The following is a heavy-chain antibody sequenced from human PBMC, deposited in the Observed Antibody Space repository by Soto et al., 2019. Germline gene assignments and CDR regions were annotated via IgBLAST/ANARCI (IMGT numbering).Heavy chain of an antibody. V-gene: IGHV4-34*01. CDR3: AGGRYRSITMIVVVMRNWFDP. J-gene: IGHJ5*02. D-gene: IGHD3-22*01. CDR1: GGSFSGYY. Sequence: PETLSLTCAVYGGSFSGYYWSWIRQPPGKGLEWIGEINHSGSTNYNPSLKSRVTISVDTSKNQFSLKLSSVTAADTAVYYCAGGRYRSITMIVVVMRNWFDPWGQGTLVTVSS. CDR2: INHSGST.